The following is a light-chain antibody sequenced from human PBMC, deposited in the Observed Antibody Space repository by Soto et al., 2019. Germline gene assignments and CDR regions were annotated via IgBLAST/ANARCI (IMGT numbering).Light chain of an antibody. Sequence: DIQMTQSPSSLSASVGDRVTITCRASQSISSYLNWYQQKPGKAPKLLIYAASSLQSWVPSRFSGSGSGTDFTLTISRLEPEDFAMYYCQQYDSSPLTFGQGTKVDI. V-gene: IGKV1-39*01. J-gene: IGKJ1*01. CDR2: AAS. CDR1: QSISSY. CDR3: QQYDSSPLT.